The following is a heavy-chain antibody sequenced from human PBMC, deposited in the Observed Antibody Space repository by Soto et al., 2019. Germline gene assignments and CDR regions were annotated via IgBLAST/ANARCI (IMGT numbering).Heavy chain of an antibody. CDR2: ISSSSSYI. V-gene: IGHV3-21*01. Sequence: GGSLRLSCAASGFTFSSYSMNWVRQAPGQGLEWVSSISSSSSYIYYADSVKGRFTISRDNAKNSLYLQMNSLRAEDTDVYYCARYQEGGSGWYTRYPPLFEHWGQGTLVTVSS. CDR1: GFTFSSYS. J-gene: IGHJ1*01. D-gene: IGHD6-19*01. CDR3: ARYQEGGSGWYTRYPPLFEH.